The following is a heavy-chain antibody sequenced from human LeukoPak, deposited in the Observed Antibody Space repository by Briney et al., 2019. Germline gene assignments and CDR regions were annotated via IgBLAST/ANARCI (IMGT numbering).Heavy chain of an antibody. V-gene: IGHV1-18*04. D-gene: IGHD2-15*01. J-gene: IGHJ4*02. CDR1: GYTFTIYG. CDR3: ARDRPSRGYCSGGTCPLFDY. CDR2: ISAYNGNT. Sequence: ASVKVSFKASGYTFTIYGISWVRQAPGQGGEWMGWISAYNGNTNYAQKLQGRVTMTTDTSTSTAYMELRSLRSDDTAVYYCARDRPSRGYCSGGTCPLFDYWGQGTLVTVSS.